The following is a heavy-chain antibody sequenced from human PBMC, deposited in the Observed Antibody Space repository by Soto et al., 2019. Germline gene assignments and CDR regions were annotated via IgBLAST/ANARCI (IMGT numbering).Heavy chain of an antibody. CDR1: GYTFFKYL. CDR2: INPSRGSA. CDR3: ARPLIGNSIDL. J-gene: IGHJ3*01. Sequence: GASVKVSCKASGYTFFKYLIHWVRQAPGQGLEWIGIINPSRGSATYGPIFQGRVSLTTDMPTSTVYMELSSLRSEDTAIYYCARPLIGNSIDLWGQGTSVTVSS. D-gene: IGHD5-12*01. V-gene: IGHV1-46*01.